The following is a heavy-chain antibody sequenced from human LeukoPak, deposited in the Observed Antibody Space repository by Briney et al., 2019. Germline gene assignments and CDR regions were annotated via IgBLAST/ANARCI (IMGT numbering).Heavy chain of an antibody. Sequence: SETLSLTCTVSGGSISSYYWSWIRQPPGKGLEWIGYIYYSGSTNYNPSLKSRVTISVDTSKNQFSLKLSSVTAADTAVYYCARGGWSLDYWGQGTLVTVSS. D-gene: IGHD6-19*01. J-gene: IGHJ4*02. CDR1: GGSISSYY. V-gene: IGHV4-59*08. CDR2: IYYSGST. CDR3: ARGGWSLDY.